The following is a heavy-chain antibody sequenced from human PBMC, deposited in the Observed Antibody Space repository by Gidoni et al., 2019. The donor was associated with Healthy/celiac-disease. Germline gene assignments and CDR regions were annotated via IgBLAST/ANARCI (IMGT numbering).Heavy chain of an antibody. J-gene: IGHJ6*02. V-gene: IGHV3-21*01. CDR1: GFTFRSYS. CDR2: ISSSSSYI. CDR3: AREPRSYYYYGMDV. Sequence: EVQLVESGGGLVKPGGSLRLSCAASGFTFRSYSMTWVRQAPGKGLEWVSSISSSSSYIYYADAVKGRFNISRENAKNALYLQMKSLRAEETAVYYCAREPRSYYYYGMDVWGQGTTVTVSS.